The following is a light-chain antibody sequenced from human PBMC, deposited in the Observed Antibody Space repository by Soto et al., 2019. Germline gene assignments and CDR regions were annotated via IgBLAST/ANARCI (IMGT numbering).Light chain of an antibody. CDR2: EVS. CDR1: SSDVGGYNY. J-gene: IGLJ3*02. V-gene: IGLV2-14*01. CDR3: SSYTTISTLEV. Sequence: QSALTQPASVSGSPGQSITISCTGTSSDVGGYNYVSWYQQHPGKAPKLMIYEVSNRPSGVSNRFSGSKSGNTASLTISGLQPEDEAEYYCSSYTTISTLEVFGGGTKLTVL.